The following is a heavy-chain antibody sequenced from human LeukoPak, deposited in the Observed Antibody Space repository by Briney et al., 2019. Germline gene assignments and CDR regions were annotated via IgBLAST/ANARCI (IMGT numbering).Heavy chain of an antibody. CDR2: IYSGGST. V-gene: IGHV3-53*01. CDR1: GFTVSSNY. D-gene: IGHD4-11*01. CDR3: AREGGTVTPYYYYYMDV. Sequence: GGSLRLSCAASGFTVSSNYMSWGRQAPGKGLEWVSVIYSGGSTYYADSVKGRFTISRDNSKNTLYLQMNSLRAEDTAVYYCAREGGTVTPYYYYYMDVWGKGTTVTVSS. J-gene: IGHJ6*03.